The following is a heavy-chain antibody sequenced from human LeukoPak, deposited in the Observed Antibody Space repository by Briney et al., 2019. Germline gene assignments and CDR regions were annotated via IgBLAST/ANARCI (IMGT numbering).Heavy chain of an antibody. Sequence: SETLSLTCAVYGGSFSGYYWSWIRQPPGKGLEWIGEINHSGSTNYNPSLKSRVTISVDTSKNQFSLKLSSVTAADTAVYYCARGNDITMVRGVSDWFDPWGQGTPVTVSS. CDR1: GGSFSGYY. J-gene: IGHJ5*02. V-gene: IGHV4-34*01. CDR3: ARGNDITMVRGVSDWFDP. CDR2: INHSGST. D-gene: IGHD3-10*01.